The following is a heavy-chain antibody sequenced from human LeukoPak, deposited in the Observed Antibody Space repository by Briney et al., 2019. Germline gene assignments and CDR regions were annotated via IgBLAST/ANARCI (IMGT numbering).Heavy chain of an antibody. CDR3: ARDRQWLVSRYFDY. CDR1: GYTFTSYG. CDR2: ISAYNGNT. Sequence: ASVKVSCKASGYTFTSYGISWVRQAPGQGLEWMGWISAYNGNTNYAQKLQGRVTMTTATSTSTASMELRSLRSDDTAVYYCARDRQWLVSRYFDYWGQGTLVTVSS. J-gene: IGHJ4*02. D-gene: IGHD6-19*01. V-gene: IGHV1-18*01.